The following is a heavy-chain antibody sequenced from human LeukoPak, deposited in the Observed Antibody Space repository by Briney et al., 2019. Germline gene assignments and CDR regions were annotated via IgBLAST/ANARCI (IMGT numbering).Heavy chain of an antibody. D-gene: IGHD3-22*01. CDR1: GGTFSSYA. J-gene: IGHJ4*02. Sequence: SVKVSCEASGGTFSSYAISWVQQAPGQGLEWMGRIIPIFGIANYAQKFQGRVTITADKSTSTAYMELSSLRSEDTAVYYCARDSFYYDSSDPSHFDYWGQGTLVAVSS. V-gene: IGHV1-69*04. CDR3: ARDSFYYDSSDPSHFDY. CDR2: IIPIFGIA.